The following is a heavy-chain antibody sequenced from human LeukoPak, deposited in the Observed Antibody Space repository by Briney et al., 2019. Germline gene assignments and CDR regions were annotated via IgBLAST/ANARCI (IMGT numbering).Heavy chain of an antibody. CDR3: ARQWLAIDP. CDR1: GGSISSYY. J-gene: IGHJ5*02. CDR2: IYYSGST. D-gene: IGHD5-12*01. V-gene: IGHV4-59*01. Sequence: SETLSLTCTVSGGSISSYYWSWIRQPPGKGLEWIGYIYYSGSTNYNPSLKSRVTISVDTSKNQFSLKLSSVTAEDTAVYYCARQWLAIDPWGQGTLVTVSS.